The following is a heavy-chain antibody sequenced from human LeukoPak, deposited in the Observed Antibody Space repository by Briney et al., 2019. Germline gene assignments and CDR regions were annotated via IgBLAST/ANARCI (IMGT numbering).Heavy chain of an antibody. J-gene: IGHJ4*02. D-gene: IGHD6-13*01. CDR3: ARLSTGYSSS. CDR2: IYYSGST. Sequence: SETLSLTCAVYGGSFSSYYWGWIRQPPGKGLEWIGSIYYSGSTYYNPSLKSRVTISVDTSKNQFSLKLSSVTAADTAVYYCARLSTGYSSSWGQGTLVTVSS. V-gene: IGHV4-39*01. CDR1: GGSFSSYY.